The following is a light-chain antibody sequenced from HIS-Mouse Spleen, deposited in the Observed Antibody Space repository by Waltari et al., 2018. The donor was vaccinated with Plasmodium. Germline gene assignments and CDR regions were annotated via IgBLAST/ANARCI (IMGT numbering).Light chain of an antibody. CDR3: QAWDSSTDYV. CDR1: KLGDKY. J-gene: IGLJ1*01. CDR2: QDS. Sequence: SYELTQPPSVSVSPGQTASITCSGDKLGDKYACWYQQKPRQSPVLVIYQDSKRPSGIPELFSGSNSGDTATLTISGTQAMDEADYYCQAWDSSTDYVFGTGTKVTVL. V-gene: IGLV3-1*01.